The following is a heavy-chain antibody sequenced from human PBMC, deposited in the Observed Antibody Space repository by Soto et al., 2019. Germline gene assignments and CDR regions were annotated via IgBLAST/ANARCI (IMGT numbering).Heavy chain of an antibody. D-gene: IGHD3-22*01. V-gene: IGHV4-31*03. CDR3: ARGHYYDSSGYINP. J-gene: IGHJ5*02. Sequence: SETLSLTCTVSGGSISSGGYYWSWIRQHPGKGLEWIGYIYYSGSTYYNPSLKSRVTISVDTSKNQFSLKLSSVTAADTAVYYCARGHYYDSSGYINPWGQGTLVTVSS. CDR1: GGSISSGGYY. CDR2: IYYSGST.